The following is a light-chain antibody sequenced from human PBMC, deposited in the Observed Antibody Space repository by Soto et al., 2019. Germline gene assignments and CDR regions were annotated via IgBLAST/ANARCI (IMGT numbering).Light chain of an antibody. V-gene: IGKV1-5*03. J-gene: IGKJ4*01. CDR1: QNINIW. Sequence: DIQMTQSPSTLSASVGDRVTITCRASQNINIWLAWYQQKPGKAPKLLIYKASSLEGGVPSRFSGSGSETEFTLTISRLQPEDFATYYCQQLNSYPLTFGGGTKVDI. CDR3: QQLNSYPLT. CDR2: KAS.